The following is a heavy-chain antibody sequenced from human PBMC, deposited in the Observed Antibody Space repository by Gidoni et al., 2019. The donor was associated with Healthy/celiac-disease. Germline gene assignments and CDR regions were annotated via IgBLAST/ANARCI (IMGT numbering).Heavy chain of an antibody. Sequence: EVQLVQSGAEVKTLGESLKIACKGAGYSFTSHWIGWVRQMPGDGLEWMGIIYPGDSATRYSPSFQGQITISADKSISTASLQWSSLKASDTAMYYCARVKYPLSAPAAFDIWGQGTMVTVSS. D-gene: IGHD2-2*01. J-gene: IGHJ3*02. V-gene: IGHV5-51*01. CDR1: GYSFTSHW. CDR2: IYPGDSAT. CDR3: ARVKYPLSAPAAFDI.